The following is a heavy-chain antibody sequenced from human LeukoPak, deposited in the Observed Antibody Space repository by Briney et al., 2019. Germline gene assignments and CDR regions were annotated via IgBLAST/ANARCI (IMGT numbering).Heavy chain of an antibody. CDR2: ISGSGGST. V-gene: IGHV3-23*01. CDR3: AKDREHIVVVTALTPLKAFDI. Sequence: GGSLRLSCAASGFTFSSYGMHWVRQAPGKGLEWVSAISGSGGSTYYADSVKGRFTISRDNSKNTLYLQMNSLRAEDTAVYYCAKDREHIVVVTALTPLKAFDIWGQGTMVTVSS. CDR1: GFTFSSYG. J-gene: IGHJ3*02. D-gene: IGHD2-21*02.